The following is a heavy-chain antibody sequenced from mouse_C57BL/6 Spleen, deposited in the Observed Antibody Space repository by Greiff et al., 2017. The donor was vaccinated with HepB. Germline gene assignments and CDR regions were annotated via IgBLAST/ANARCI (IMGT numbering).Heavy chain of an antibody. CDR1: GFTFSDYG. D-gene: IGHD2-1*01. CDR2: ISSGSSTI. Sequence: EVKLVESGGGLVKPGGSLKLSCAASGFTFSDYGMHWVRQAPEKGLEWVAYISSGSSTIYYADTVKGRFTISRDNAKNTLFLQMTSLRSEDTAMYYCARWDGNYPYYYAMDYWGQGTSVTVSS. J-gene: IGHJ4*01. CDR3: ARWDGNYPYYYAMDY. V-gene: IGHV5-17*01.